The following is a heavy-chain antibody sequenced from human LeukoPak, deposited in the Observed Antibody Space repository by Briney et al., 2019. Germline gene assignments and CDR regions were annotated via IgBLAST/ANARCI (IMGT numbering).Heavy chain of an antibody. CDR3: ARESRWLQLHSNRMENGYFDY. V-gene: IGHV3-21*01. CDR2: ISSSSSYI. D-gene: IGHD5-24*01. CDR1: GFTFSSYW. Sequence: GGSLRLACAASGFTFSSYWMNWVRQAPGKGLEWVSSISSSSSYIYYADSVKGRFTISRDNAKNSLYLQMNSLRAEDTAVYYCARESRWLQLHSNRMENGYFDYWGQGTLVTVPS. J-gene: IGHJ4*02.